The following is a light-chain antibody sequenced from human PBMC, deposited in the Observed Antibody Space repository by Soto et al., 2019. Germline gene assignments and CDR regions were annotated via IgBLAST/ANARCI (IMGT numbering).Light chain of an antibody. V-gene: IGKV1-5*03. CDR1: ESITNW. CDR2: KAS. Sequence: DIQMTQSPPTLSASVGDRVTISCRASESITNWLAWYQHKPGKAPKLLIYKASSLESGVPSRFSGSGSGTEFTLTISSLQPDDFATYFCQRYKSTPWTFGQGTKVEIK. CDR3: QRYKSTPWT. J-gene: IGKJ1*01.